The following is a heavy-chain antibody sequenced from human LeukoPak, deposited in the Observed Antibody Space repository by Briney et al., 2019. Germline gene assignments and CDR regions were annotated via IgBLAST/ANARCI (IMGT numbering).Heavy chain of an antibody. D-gene: IGHD3-16*02. V-gene: IGHV4-39*07. CDR1: GGSISSSSYY. Sequence: SETLSLTCTVSGGSISSSSYYWGWIRQPPGKGLEWIGNIYYSGNTYYNPSLKSRVTISVDRSKNQFSLKLSSVTAADTAVYYCARGTDYDYVWGSYRPDAFDIWGQGTMVTVSS. CDR3: ARGTDYDYVWGSYRPDAFDI. CDR2: IYYSGNT. J-gene: IGHJ3*02.